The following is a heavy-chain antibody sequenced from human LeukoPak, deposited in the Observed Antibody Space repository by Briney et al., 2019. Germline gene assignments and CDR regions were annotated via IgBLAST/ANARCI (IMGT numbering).Heavy chain of an antibody. CDR2: ISAYNGNT. V-gene: IGHV1-18*01. CDR1: GYTFTSYG. Sequence: ASVKVSCKASGYTFTSYGISWVRQAPGQGLEWMGWISAYNGNTNYAQKLQGRVTMTTDTSTSTAYMELRSLRSDDTAVYYCARGHLNYYDSSGLNWFDPWGQGTLVTASS. CDR3: ARGHLNYYDSSGLNWFDP. D-gene: IGHD3-22*01. J-gene: IGHJ5*02.